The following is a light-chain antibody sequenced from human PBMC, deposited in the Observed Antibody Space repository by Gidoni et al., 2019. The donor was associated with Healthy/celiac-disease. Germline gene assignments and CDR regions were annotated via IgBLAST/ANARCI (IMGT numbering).Light chain of an antibody. Sequence: AILITHSPSSFSASTGDRVTITCLASQGISSYLAWYQQKPGKAPKLLIYAASTLQSGVPSRFSGSGSGTDFTLTISCLQSEDFATYYCQQYYRYPRTFGQGTKVEIK. J-gene: IGKJ1*01. V-gene: IGKV1-8*01. CDR1: QGISSY. CDR2: AAS. CDR3: QQYYRYPRT.